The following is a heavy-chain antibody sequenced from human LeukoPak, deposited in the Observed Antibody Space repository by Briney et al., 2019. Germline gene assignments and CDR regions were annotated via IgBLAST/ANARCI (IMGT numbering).Heavy chain of an antibody. J-gene: IGHJ4*02. CDR3: ARDYYVSGSYILMGFDY. CDR1: GGTFSSYA. V-gene: IGHV1-69*04. Sequence: ASVKVSCKASGGTFSSYAISWVRQAPGQGLEWMGRIIPILGIANYAQKVQGRVTITADNSTCTAYMELSSLRSEDTAVYYCARDYYVSGSYILMGFDYWGQGTLVTVSS. CDR2: IIPILGIA. D-gene: IGHD3-10*01.